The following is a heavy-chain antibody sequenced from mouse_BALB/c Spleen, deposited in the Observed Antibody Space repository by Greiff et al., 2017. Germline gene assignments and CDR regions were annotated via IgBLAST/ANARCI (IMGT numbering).Heavy chain of an antibody. J-gene: IGHJ3*01. V-gene: IGHV5-17*02. Sequence: EVKLMESGGGLVQPGGSRKLSCAASGFTFSSFGMHWVRQAPEKGLEWVAYISSGSSTIYYADTVKGRFTISRDNPMNTLFLQMTSLRSEDTAMYYCARTGFAYWGQGTLVTVSA. CDR1: GFTFSSFG. CDR3: ARTGFAY. CDR2: ISSGSSTI.